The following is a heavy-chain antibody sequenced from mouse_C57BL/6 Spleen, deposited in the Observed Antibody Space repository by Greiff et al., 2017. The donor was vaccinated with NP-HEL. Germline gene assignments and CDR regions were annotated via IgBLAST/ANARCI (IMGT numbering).Heavy chain of an antibody. Sequence: VQLQQSGAELVRPGTSVKVSCKASGYAFTNYLIEWVKQRPGQGLEWIGVINPGSGGTNYNEKFKGKATLTADKSSSTAYMQLSSLTSEDSAVYFCARSYLYYYVSSHYFDYWGQGTTLTVSS. J-gene: IGHJ2*01. V-gene: IGHV1-54*01. D-gene: IGHD1-1*01. CDR1: GYAFTNYL. CDR2: INPGSGGT. CDR3: ARSYLYYYVSSHYFDY.